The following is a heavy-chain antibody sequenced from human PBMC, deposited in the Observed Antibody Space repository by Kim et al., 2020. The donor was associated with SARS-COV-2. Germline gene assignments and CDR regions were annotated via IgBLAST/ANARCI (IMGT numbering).Heavy chain of an antibody. CDR2: IYYSGST. D-gene: IGHD3-9*01. Sequence: ETLSLTCTVSGGSISSYYWSWIRQPPGKGLEWIGYIYYSGSTNYNPSLKSRVTISVDTSKNQFSLKLSSVTAADTAVYYCAGTPTYYDISWFDPWGQGTLVTVSS. V-gene: IGHV4-59*13. J-gene: IGHJ5*02. CDR1: GGSISSYY. CDR3: AGTPTYYDISWFDP.